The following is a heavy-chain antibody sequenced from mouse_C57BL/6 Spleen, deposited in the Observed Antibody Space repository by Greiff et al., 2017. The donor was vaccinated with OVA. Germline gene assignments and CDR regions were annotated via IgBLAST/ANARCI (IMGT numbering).Heavy chain of an antibody. J-gene: IGHJ2*01. CDR1: GYTFTSYG. CDR3: AREKIYDGYYEGY. Sequence: VKLMESGAELARPGASVKLSCKASGYTFTSYGISWVKQRTGQGLEWIGEIYPRSGNTYYNEKFKGKATLTADKSSSTAYMELRSLTSEDSAVYFCAREKIYDGYYEGYWGQGTTLTVSS. CDR2: IYPRSGNT. D-gene: IGHD2-3*01. V-gene: IGHV1-81*01.